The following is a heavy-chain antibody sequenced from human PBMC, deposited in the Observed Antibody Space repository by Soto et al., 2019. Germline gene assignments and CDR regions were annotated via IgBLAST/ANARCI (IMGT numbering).Heavy chain of an antibody. V-gene: IGHV4-31*03. CDR3: ARDKFWGYSSSSGFDP. Sequence: QVQLQESGPGLVKPSQTLSLTCTVSGGSISSGGYYWSWIRQHPGKGLEWIGSIYYSGSTYYNPSLKSRVTISVDTSKNQFSLKLSSVTAADTAVYYCARDKFWGYSSSSGFDPWGQGTLVTVSS. J-gene: IGHJ5*02. D-gene: IGHD6-6*01. CDR2: IYYSGST. CDR1: GGSISSGGYY.